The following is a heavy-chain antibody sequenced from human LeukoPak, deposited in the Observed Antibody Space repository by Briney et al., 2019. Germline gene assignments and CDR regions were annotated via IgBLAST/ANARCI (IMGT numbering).Heavy chain of an antibody. CDR2: INKDGSST. D-gene: IGHD4-17*01. CDR3: ARPKDSGDSVVAFDS. CDR1: GFTLSSYW. J-gene: IGHJ4*02. V-gene: IGHV3-74*01. Sequence: GGSLRLSCAASGFTLSSYWMHWVRQAPGKGLVWVSGINKDGSSTTYADSMKGRFTISRDNAENTLYLQLSSLRGEDTAVYYCARPKDSGDSVVAFDSWGQGTLVTVSS.